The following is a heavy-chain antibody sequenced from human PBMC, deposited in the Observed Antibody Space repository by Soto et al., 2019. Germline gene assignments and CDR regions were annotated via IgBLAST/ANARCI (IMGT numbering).Heavy chain of an antibody. Sequence: GGSLRLSCAASGFSFSSYAMSWVRQAPGKGLEWVANIKQDGSEKYYVDSVKGRFTISRDNAKKSLYLQMSSLTAEDTAVYYCARDQGGGSCYSCYYFAMDVWGQGTTVTVSS. J-gene: IGHJ6*02. V-gene: IGHV3-7*01. CDR1: GFSFSSYA. D-gene: IGHD2-15*01. CDR3: ARDQGGGSCYSCYYFAMDV. CDR2: IKQDGSEK.